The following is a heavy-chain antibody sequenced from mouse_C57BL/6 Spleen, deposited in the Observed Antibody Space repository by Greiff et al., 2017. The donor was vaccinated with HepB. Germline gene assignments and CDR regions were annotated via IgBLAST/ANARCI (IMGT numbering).Heavy chain of an antibody. V-gene: IGHV2-2*01. D-gene: IGHD2-5*01. CDR1: GFSLTSYG. CDR3: ARSPPYYSNYDAMDY. CDR2: IWSGGST. Sequence: VKLVESGPGLVQPSQSLSITCTVSGFSLTSYGVHWVRQSPGKGLEWLGVIWSGGSTDYNAAFISRLSISKDNSKSQVFFKMNSLQADDTAIYYCARSPPYYSNYDAMDYWGQGTSVTVSS. J-gene: IGHJ4*01.